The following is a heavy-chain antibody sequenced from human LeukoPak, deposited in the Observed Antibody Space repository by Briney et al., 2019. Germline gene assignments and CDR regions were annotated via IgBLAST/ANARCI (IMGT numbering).Heavy chain of an antibody. CDR3: VKPYYYSSGSLS. D-gene: IGHD3-10*01. J-gene: IGHJ4*02. CDR1: GSTFSSYW. V-gene: IGHV3-7*01. CDR2: INQDETEK. Sequence: GGSLRLSCGASGSTFSSYWMSWVRQAPGKGLEWVATINQDETEKYYVDSLTGRFTISRDNAKNSLSLQMNSLRADDTAVYYCVKPYYYSSGSLSWGQGTLVTVSS.